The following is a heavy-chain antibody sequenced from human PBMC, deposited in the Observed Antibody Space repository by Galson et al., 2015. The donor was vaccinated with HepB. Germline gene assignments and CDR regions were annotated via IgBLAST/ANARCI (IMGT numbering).Heavy chain of an antibody. CDR1: GFTFSYYA. CDR2: VTGSGGST. CDR3: AKSKVLYCSGGSCLIPFDY. J-gene: IGHJ4*02. V-gene: IGHV3-23*01. Sequence: SLRLSCAASGFTFSYYAMNWVRQAPGGGVEWVSVVTGSGGSTHYADSVKGRFSISRDNSKNAPYLQMDSLRAEDTALYYCAKSKVLYCSGGSCLIPFDYWGQGSMVTVSS. D-gene: IGHD2-15*01.